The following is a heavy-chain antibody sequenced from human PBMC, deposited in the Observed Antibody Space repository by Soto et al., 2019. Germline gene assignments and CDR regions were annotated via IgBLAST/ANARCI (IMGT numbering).Heavy chain of an antibody. V-gene: IGHV3-23*01. D-gene: IGHD3-9*01. CDR1: GFTFSSYA. Sequence: GGPLRHSYAASGFTFSSYAVTWLSKSPGKGLEWVSVISATGDTIYYADSVEGRFTISRDNSNSTLFLQMDRLTADDTAVYFCAKDAYYDLSTGTGYYYYGLDVWGQGTTVTGSS. J-gene: IGHJ6*02. CDR3: AKDAYYDLSTGTGYYYYGLDV. CDR2: ISATGDTI.